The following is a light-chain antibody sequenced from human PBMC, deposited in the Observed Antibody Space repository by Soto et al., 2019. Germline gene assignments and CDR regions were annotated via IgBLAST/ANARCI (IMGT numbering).Light chain of an antibody. CDR1: SSDVGGYNY. CDR3: SSYTSISTYV. V-gene: IGLV2-14*01. Sequence: QSLLTQPASVSGSPGQSITISCTGTSSDVGGYNYVSWYQQHPGKAPKLMIYDVSNRPSGVSNRFSGSKSGNTASLTISGLQAEDEADYYCSSYTSISTYVFGTGTKVT. CDR2: DVS. J-gene: IGLJ1*01.